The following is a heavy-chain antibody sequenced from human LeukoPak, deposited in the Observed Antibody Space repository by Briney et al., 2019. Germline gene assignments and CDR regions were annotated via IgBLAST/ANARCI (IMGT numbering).Heavy chain of an antibody. V-gene: IGHV4-61*02. J-gene: IGHJ4*02. Sequence: KSSETLSLTCTVSGGSISSGSYYWSWIRQPAGKGLEWIGRIYTSGITNYSPSLKSRVTTSVDTSKNQFSLKLSSVTAADTAVYYCASLSSVYYGSGSPDYWGQGTLVTVSS. CDR3: ASLSSVYYGSGSPDY. CDR1: GGSISSGSYY. D-gene: IGHD3-10*01. CDR2: IYTSGIT.